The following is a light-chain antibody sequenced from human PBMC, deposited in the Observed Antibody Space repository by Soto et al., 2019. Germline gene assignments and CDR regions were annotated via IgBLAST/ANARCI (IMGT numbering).Light chain of an antibody. CDR1: QSVSSSY. Sequence: EIVLTQSPGTLSLSPGERATLSCRASQSVSSSYLTWYQQKPGQAPKLLIYSASSRATGIPDRFSGSGSGTLFTLTISRLEPEDFAVYYCQQYGGSPLTFAGGTRVDIK. J-gene: IGKJ4*01. CDR3: QQYGGSPLT. V-gene: IGKV3-20*01. CDR2: SAS.